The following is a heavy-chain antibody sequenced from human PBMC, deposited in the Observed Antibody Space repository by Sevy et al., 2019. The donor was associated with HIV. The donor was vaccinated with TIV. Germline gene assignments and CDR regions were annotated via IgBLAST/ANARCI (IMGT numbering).Heavy chain of an antibody. CDR3: ARDRENYFDY. CDR1: GGSISSGGYY. CDR2: IYYSGRT. V-gene: IGHV4-31*03. Sequence: SETLSLTCTVSGGSISSGGYYWSWIRQHPGKGLEWIGYIYYSGRTYYNPSLKSRVTISVDTSKNQFSLKLSSVTAADTAVYYWARDRENYFDYWGQGTLVTVSS. J-gene: IGHJ4*02.